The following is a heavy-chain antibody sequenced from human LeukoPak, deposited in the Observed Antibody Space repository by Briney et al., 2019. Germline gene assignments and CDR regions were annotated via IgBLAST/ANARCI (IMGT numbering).Heavy chain of an antibody. Sequence: GGSLRLSCAASGFTLSSYAMHWVRQAPGKGLEWVAVISYDGSNKWDADSVKGRFTLSRDNSKNTLYLQMNSLRAEDAAVYYCARGAWRWEMATTQFDYWGQGTLVTVSS. J-gene: IGHJ4*02. CDR1: GFTLSSYA. CDR2: ISYDGSNK. V-gene: IGHV3-30*04. CDR3: ARGAWRWEMATTQFDY. D-gene: IGHD5-24*01.